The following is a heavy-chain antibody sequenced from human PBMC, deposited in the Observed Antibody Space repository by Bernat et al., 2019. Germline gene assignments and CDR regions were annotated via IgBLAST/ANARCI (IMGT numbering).Heavy chain of an antibody. D-gene: IGHD2-2*01. CDR1: GFTFSNAW. Sequence: EVQLVESGGGLVKPGGSLRLSCAASGFTFSNAWMSWVRQAPGKGLEWVGRIKSKTDGGTTDYAAPVKGRFTISRDDSQNTLYLQMNSLKTEDTAVYYCTTGPIGVVPAAKDAFDIWGQGTMVTVSS. CDR3: TTGPIGVVPAAKDAFDI. CDR2: IKSKTDGGTT. J-gene: IGHJ3*02. V-gene: IGHV3-15*01.